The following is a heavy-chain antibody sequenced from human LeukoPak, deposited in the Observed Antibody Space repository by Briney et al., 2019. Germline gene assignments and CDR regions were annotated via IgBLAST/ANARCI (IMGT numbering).Heavy chain of an antibody. D-gene: IGHD2-2*01. Sequence: SETLSLTCAVYGGSFSGYYWSWIRQPPGKGLEWIGEINHSGSTNYNPSLKSRVTISVDTSKNQFSLKLSSVTAADTAVYYCARGALYQLLSAVRWFDPWGQGTLVTVSS. J-gene: IGHJ5*02. CDR1: GGSFSGYY. CDR3: ARGALYQLLSAVRWFDP. CDR2: INHSGST. V-gene: IGHV4-34*01.